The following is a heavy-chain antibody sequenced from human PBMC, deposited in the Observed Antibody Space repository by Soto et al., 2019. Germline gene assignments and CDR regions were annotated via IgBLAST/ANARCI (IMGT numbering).Heavy chain of an antibody. J-gene: IGHJ4*02. CDR3: ATNKNGSGNYPGY. V-gene: IGHV1-18*01. Sequence: SVKVSCKASGYTYTDYGISWVRQAPGKGLQWMGCITAFNGDTKYAQQFQGRVTMTEDTSTSTAYMELSSLRSDDTAVYYCATNKNGSGNYPGYWGQGTLVTVSS. CDR2: ITAFNGDT. CDR1: GYTYTDYG. D-gene: IGHD3-10*01.